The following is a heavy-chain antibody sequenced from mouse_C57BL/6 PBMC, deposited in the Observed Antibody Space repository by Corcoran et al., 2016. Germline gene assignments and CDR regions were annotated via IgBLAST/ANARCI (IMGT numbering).Heavy chain of an antibody. J-gene: IGHJ2*01. D-gene: IGHD2-3*01. Sequence: EVQLQQSGPELVKPGASVKIPCKASGYTFTDYNMDWVKQSHGKSLEWIGDINPNNGGTIYNQKFKGKATLTVDKSSSTAYMELRGLTSEDTAVYYCARLHPMKDYFDYWGQGTTLTVSS. CDR3: ARLHPMKDYFDY. CDR1: GYTFTDYN. CDR2: INPNNGGT. V-gene: IGHV1-18*01.